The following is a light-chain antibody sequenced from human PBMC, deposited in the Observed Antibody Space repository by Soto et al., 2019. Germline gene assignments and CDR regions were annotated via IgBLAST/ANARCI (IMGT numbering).Light chain of an antibody. CDR1: QSVSSN. Sequence: EVVLTQSQGTLSLSPGERATLSCRASQSVSSNLAWYQQKPGQAPRLLIYGASTRATGIPARFSGSGSGTEFTLTISSLQSEDFAVYYCQQYNNWPPITFGQRTRLAIK. CDR3: QQYNNWPPIT. V-gene: IGKV3-15*01. J-gene: IGKJ5*01. CDR2: GAS.